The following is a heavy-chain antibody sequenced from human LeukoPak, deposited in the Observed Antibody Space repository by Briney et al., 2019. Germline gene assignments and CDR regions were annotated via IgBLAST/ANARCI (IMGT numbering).Heavy chain of an antibody. Sequence: GASVKVSCKASGYTFTSYGISWVRQAPGQGLEWMGWISAYNGNTNYAQKLQGRVTMTTDTSTSTAYMELRSLRSDDTAVYYCARGPDSGSYSFHGYFQHWGQGTLVTVSS. CDR1: GYTFTSYG. V-gene: IGHV1-18*01. D-gene: IGHD1-26*01. CDR3: ARGPDSGSYSFHGYFQH. CDR2: ISAYNGNT. J-gene: IGHJ1*01.